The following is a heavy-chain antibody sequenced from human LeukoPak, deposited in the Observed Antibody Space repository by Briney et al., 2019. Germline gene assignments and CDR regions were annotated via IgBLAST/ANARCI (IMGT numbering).Heavy chain of an antibody. V-gene: IGHV5-51*01. CDR3: ARGGGYGDYVFDY. CDR1: GYTFTTFW. D-gene: IGHD4-17*01. Sequence: GESLKISCKGSGYTFTTFWIGWVRQMPGKGLECMGIIDPRDSDTRYSPSFQGQVTISVDKSINTAYLQWSSLGASDTAVYYCARGGGYGDYVFDYWGQGTLVTVSS. CDR2: IDPRDSDT. J-gene: IGHJ4*02.